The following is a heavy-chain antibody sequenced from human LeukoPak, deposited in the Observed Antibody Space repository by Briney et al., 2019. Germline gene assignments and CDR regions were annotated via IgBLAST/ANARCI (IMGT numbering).Heavy chain of an antibody. Sequence: SETLSLTCTVADGSISPYYWSWIRQPPGKGLEWIGSIYYSGSTYYNPSLKSRVTISVDTSKNQFSLKLSSVTAADTAVYYCARVVVRRGHPTMVRGVIITGAFDIWGQGTMVTVSS. CDR2: IYYSGST. V-gene: IGHV4-39*07. D-gene: IGHD3-10*01. J-gene: IGHJ3*02. CDR1: DGSISPYY. CDR3: ARVVVRRGHPTMVRGVIITGAFDI.